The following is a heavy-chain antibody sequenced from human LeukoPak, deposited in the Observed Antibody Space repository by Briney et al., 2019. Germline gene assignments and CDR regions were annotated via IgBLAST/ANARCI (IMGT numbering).Heavy chain of an antibody. CDR2: ISSTGGGT. D-gene: IGHD1-26*01. CDR3: AREDGRWELHY. CDR1: GFTFSSYA. J-gene: IGHJ4*02. V-gene: IGHV3-64*01. Sequence: PGGTLRLSCAASGFTFSSYAMHWLRQAPGKGLEYVSAISSTGGGTYYANSVTGRFTISRDNSKNTLYLQMGSLRVEDMAVYYCAREDGRWELHYWGQGTLVTVSS.